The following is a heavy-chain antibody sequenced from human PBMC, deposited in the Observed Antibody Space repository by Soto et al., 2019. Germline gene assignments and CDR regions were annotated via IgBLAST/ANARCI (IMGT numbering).Heavy chain of an antibody. Sequence: SETLSLTCTVSGGSISSGDYYWSWIRQPPGKGLEWIGYIYYSGSTYYNPSLKSRVTISVDTSKNQFSLKLSSVTAADTAVYYCASLQGYYDILTGYPWFDPWGQGTLVTSPQ. CDR2: IYYSGST. CDR1: GGSISSGDYY. CDR3: ASLQGYYDILTGYPWFDP. J-gene: IGHJ5*02. V-gene: IGHV4-30-4*01. D-gene: IGHD3-9*01.